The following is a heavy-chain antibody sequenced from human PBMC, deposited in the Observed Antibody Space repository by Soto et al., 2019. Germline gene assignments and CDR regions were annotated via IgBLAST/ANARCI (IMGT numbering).Heavy chain of an antibody. CDR2: ISAYNGNT. CDR3: ARDLVRGVIPHNWFDP. J-gene: IGHJ5*02. V-gene: IGHV1-18*01. D-gene: IGHD3-10*01. CDR1: GYTFTSYG. Sequence: ASVKVSCKASGYTFTSYGISWVRQAPGQGLEWMGWISAYNGNTNYAQKLQGRVTMTTDTSTSTAYMELRSLRSDDTAVYYCARDLVRGVIPHNWFDPWGQGTLVTVSS.